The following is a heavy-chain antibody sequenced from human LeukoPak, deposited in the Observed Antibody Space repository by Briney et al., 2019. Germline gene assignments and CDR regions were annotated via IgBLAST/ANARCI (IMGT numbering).Heavy chain of an antibody. V-gene: IGHV4-38-2*02. Sequence: KSSETLSLTCTVSGYSISSGYYWGWIRQPPGKGLEWIGSIYHSGSTYYNPSLKSRVTISVDTPKNQFSLKLTSVTAADTAVYYCTRNNWFDPWGQGTLVTVSS. J-gene: IGHJ5*01. CDR1: GYSISSGYY. CDR3: TRNNWFDP. CDR2: IYHSGST.